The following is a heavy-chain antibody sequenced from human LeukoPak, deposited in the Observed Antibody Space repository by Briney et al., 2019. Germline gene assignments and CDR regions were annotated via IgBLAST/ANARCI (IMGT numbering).Heavy chain of an antibody. Sequence: GGSLRLSCAASGFVFSNHWMNWVRQAPGKGLEWVSSISGSSSYIYYADSVKGRFTISRDNAKNSLYLQMNSLRAEDTAVYYCAREGEYSGSYDYYYGMDVWGQGTTVTVSS. CDR1: GFVFSNHW. V-gene: IGHV3-21*01. J-gene: IGHJ6*02. CDR3: AREGEYSGSYDYYYGMDV. D-gene: IGHD1-26*01. CDR2: ISGSSSYI.